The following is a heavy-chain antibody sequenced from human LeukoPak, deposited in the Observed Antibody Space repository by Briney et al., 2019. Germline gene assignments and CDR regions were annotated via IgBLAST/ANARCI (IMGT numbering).Heavy chain of an antibody. Sequence: PSETLSLTCTVSGGFISSYYWSWIRQPPGKGLEWIGYIYYSGSTNYNPSLKSRVTISVDTSKNQFSLKLSSVTAADTAVYYCARHQLDYCSSTSCYAGKVAWFDPWGQGTLVTVSS. D-gene: IGHD2-2*01. CDR3: ARHQLDYCSSTSCYAGKVAWFDP. CDR1: GGFISSYY. V-gene: IGHV4-59*08. CDR2: IYYSGST. J-gene: IGHJ5*02.